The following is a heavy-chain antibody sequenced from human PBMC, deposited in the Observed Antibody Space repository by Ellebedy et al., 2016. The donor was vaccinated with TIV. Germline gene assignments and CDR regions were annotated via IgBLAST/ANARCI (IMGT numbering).Heavy chain of an antibody. D-gene: IGHD3-10*01. CDR2: ISATGSST. J-gene: IGHJ4*02. CDR1: AFSGYG. CDR3: AKDVLPDYGSGIFYPSDY. Sequence: GESLKISXAASAFSGYGMSWVSQAPGKGLQWVSGISATGSSTYYADSVRGRFTISRDNSKSTLYLQMNSLRAEDTAVYYCAKDVLPDYGSGIFYPSDYWGQGTLVTVSS. V-gene: IGHV3-23*01.